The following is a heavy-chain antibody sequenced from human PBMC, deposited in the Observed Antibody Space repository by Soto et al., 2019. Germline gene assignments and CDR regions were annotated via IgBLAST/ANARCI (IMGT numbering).Heavy chain of an antibody. CDR2: VHYSENS. D-gene: IGHD5-12*01. CDR1: GGSISDSY. V-gene: IGHV4-59*01. CDR3: AKGPWGYGPYYFDS. J-gene: IGHJ4*02. Sequence: KTSETLSLTCTVSGGSISDSYWSWIRQPPGKGLEWIGYVHYSENSNYNPSLKSRVTISLDTAKKQFSLNLSSVTAADTAVYYCAKGPWGYGPYYFDSWGQGILVTASS.